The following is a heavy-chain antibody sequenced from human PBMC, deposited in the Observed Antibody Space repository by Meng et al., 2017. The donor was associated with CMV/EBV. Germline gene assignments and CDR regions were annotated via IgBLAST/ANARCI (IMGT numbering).Heavy chain of an antibody. D-gene: IGHD4-23*01. J-gene: IGHJ1*01. CDR2: IQVIEHT. V-gene: IGHV4-4*07. CDR1: GASIKNYN. Sequence: SCQGRAKPSETLSPTCIVSGASIKNYNWNWVRQPAGQGLEWIGLIQVIEHTVYNPTLKSRVTVSLDASKSQFSLKLSSVTAADTSVYYCARTTVVTPYLPAGYFQHWGQGTLVTVSS. CDR3: ARTTVVTPYLPAGYFQH.